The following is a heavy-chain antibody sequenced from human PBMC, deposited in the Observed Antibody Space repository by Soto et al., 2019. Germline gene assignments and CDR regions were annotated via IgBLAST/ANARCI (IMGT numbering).Heavy chain of an antibody. Sequence: QLQLQESGPGLVKPSETLSLTCTVSGGSISSSSYYWGWIRQPPGKGLEWIGSIYYSGSTYYNPSLKSRVTISVDTSKNQFSLKLSSVTAADTAVYYCARRPKLLGSGDAFDIWGQGTMVTVSS. CDR3: ARRPKLLGSGDAFDI. D-gene: IGHD1-26*01. J-gene: IGHJ3*02. CDR2: IYYSGST. CDR1: GGSISSSSYY. V-gene: IGHV4-39*01.